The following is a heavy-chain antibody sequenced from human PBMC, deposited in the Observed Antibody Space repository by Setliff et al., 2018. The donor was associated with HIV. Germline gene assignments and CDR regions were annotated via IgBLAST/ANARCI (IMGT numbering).Heavy chain of an antibody. CDR1: GGSIISSVHY. Sequence: SETLSLTCSVSGGSIISSVHYWGWIRQPPGKGLEWIGSIDYSGSTYYNPSLKSRVNIFIDTSKNQQSLKLSSVTAADTAVYYCARDGPHCITSSCPGAWFDPWGQGTLVTVSS. CDR2: IDYSGST. J-gene: IGHJ5*02. D-gene: IGHD2-2*01. CDR3: ARDGPHCITSSCPGAWFDP. V-gene: IGHV4-39*02.